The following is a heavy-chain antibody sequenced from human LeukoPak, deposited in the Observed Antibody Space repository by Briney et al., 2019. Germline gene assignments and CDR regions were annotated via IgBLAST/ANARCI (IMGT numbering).Heavy chain of an antibody. CDR3: ARRHNTVQSRAFDI. CDR2: IFDSGST. Sequence: SETLSLTCTVSGGSISSSSYYWGWIRQPPGKGLEWIGSIFDSGSTSYNPSLKSRVTISIDTSKNQFSLKLTSVTAADTAVYYCARRHNTVQSRAFDIWGQGTMVAASS. CDR1: GGSISSSSYY. J-gene: IGHJ3*02. D-gene: IGHD1-1*01. V-gene: IGHV4-39*01.